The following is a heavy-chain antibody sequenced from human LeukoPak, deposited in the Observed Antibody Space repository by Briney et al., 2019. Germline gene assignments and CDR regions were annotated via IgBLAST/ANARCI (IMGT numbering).Heavy chain of an antibody. J-gene: IGHJ4*02. V-gene: IGHV1-2*02. D-gene: IGHD2-2*01. Sequence: ASVKVSCKTSVYTFTAYYMHWVRHAPGQGLEWMGRINPNSGGTNYAQKFQGRVTMTRDTSISTAYMELSRLGSDGTAVYYCARDRVVVPAAFDYWGQGTLVTVSS. CDR2: INPNSGGT. CDR3: ARDRVVVPAAFDY. CDR1: VYTFTAYY.